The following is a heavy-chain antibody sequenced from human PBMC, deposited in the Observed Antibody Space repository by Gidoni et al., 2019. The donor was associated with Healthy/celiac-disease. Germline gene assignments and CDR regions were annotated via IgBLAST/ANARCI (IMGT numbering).Heavy chain of an antibody. CDR1: GGSISSSSYS. Sequence: QLQLQESGPGLVKPSETLSLTCTVSGGSISSSSYSLGWIRQPPGKGLEWIGSIYYSGSTSYNPSLKSRVTLSVDTSKNQFSLKLSSVTAADTAVYYCARYCSSTSCRNLFDPWGQGTLVTVSS. D-gene: IGHD2-2*01. V-gene: IGHV4-39*07. J-gene: IGHJ5*02. CDR3: ARYCSSTSCRNLFDP. CDR2: IYYSGST.